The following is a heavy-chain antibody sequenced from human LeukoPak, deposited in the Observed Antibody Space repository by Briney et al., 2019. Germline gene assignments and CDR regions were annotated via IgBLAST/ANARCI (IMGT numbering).Heavy chain of an antibody. CDR3: STHPTSGF. CDR2: IKSRADGGTT. Sequence: GGSLRVSCAASFSTFNKAWMNWVRQAPGKGLEWVGRIKSRADGGTTDYATPVKDRFTISRDDSENTAFLQMNSLKTEDTAIYYCSTHPTSGFWGQGTLVTVSS. V-gene: IGHV3-15*07. D-gene: IGHD2-15*01. CDR1: FSTFNKAW. J-gene: IGHJ4*02.